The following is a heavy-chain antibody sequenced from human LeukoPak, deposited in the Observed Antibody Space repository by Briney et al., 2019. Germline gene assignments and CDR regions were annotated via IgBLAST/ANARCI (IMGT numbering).Heavy chain of an antibody. CDR2: INHSGST. Sequence: PSETLSLTCAVYGGSFSGYYWSWIRQPPGKGLEWIGEINHSGSTNYNPSLKSRVTISVDTSKNQFSLKLSSVTAADTAVYYCARSIRGHTSCSDYWGQGTLVTVSS. CDR1: GGSFSGYY. D-gene: IGHD2-2*01. V-gene: IGHV4-34*01. J-gene: IGHJ4*02. CDR3: ARSIRGHTSCSDY.